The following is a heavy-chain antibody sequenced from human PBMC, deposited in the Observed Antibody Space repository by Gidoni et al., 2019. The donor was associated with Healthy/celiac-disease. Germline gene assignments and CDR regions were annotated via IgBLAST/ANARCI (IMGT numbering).Heavy chain of an antibody. D-gene: IGHD3-10*01. CDR2: IKQDGSEK. V-gene: IGHV3-7*01. CDR3: ARVDFGPGSYYNIDY. Sequence: EVQLVESGGGLVQPGGSLRLSCAASGFTFSSYWMSWVRQAPGKGLEWVANIKQDGSEKYYVDSVKGRFTISRDNAKNSLYLKMNSLRAEDTAVYYCARVDFGPGSYYNIDYWGQGTLVTVSS. CDR1: GFTFSSYW. J-gene: IGHJ4*02.